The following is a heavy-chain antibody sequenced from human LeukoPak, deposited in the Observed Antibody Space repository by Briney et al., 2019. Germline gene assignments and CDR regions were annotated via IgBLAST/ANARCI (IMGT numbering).Heavy chain of an antibody. CDR2: IIPIFGTA. D-gene: IGHD6-13*01. CDR3: ARVNGAAPWGLGY. CDR1: GGTFSSYA. Sequence: SVKVSCKTSGGTFSSYAISWVRQAPGQGLEWMGGIIPIFGTANYAQKFQGRVTMTRDTSTSTVYMELSSLRSEDTAVYYCARVNGAAPWGLGYWGQGTLVTVSS. V-gene: IGHV1-69*05. J-gene: IGHJ4*02.